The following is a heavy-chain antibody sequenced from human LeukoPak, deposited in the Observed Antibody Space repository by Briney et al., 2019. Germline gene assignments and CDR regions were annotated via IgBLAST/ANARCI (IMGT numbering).Heavy chain of an antibody. CDR2: IYTSGTT. D-gene: IGHD1-1*01. V-gene: IGHV4-4*07. J-gene: IGHJ5*02. CDR1: GGSIGRYY. Sequence: SETLSLTCTVSGGSIGRYYWSWIRQPAGKGLELIGRIYTSGTTNYNPSLKSRVTMSVDTSKNQFSLKLSPVTDADTAVYYCARAPTGTGGWNWFDPWGQGTLVTVSS. CDR3: ARAPTGTGGWNWFDP.